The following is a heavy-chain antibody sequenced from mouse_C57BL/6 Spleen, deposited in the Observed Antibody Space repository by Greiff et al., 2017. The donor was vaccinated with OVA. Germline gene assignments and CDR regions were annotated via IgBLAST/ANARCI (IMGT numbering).Heavy chain of an antibody. V-gene: IGHV1-69*01. CDR2: IDPSDSYT. D-gene: IGHD1-1*01. CDR1: GYTFTSYW. J-gene: IGHJ4*01. Sequence: QVQLQQPGAELVMPGASVKLSCKASGYTFTSYWMHWVQQRPGQGLEWIGEIDPSDSYTNYNQKFKGQSTLTVDKSSSTVYMQLSSLTSEDSAVYYCARHYYGSSYAMDYWGQGTSVTVSS. CDR3: ARHYYGSSYAMDY.